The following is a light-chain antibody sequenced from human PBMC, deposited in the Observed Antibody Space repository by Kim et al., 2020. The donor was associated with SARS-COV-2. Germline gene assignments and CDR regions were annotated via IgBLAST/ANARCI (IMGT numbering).Light chain of an antibody. CDR3: QQYADWPPLT. Sequence: VSPGERITRSCRASQSVSSKLAWYQQKPGQAPRLLIYGASTRATGIPARFSGSGSGTEFTLTISSLQSEDFAVYYCQQYADWPPLTFGQGTKLEI. V-gene: IGKV3-15*01. CDR2: GAS. J-gene: IGKJ2*01. CDR1: QSVSSK.